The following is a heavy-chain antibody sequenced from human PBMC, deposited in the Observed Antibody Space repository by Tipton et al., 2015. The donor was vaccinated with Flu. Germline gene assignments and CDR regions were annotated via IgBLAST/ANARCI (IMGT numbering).Heavy chain of an antibody. CDR2: VYYSGGSP. Sequence: LRLSCTVSRGSINSYYWGWIRQSPGKGLEWIGSVYYSGGSPNYNPSFKSRVTISVDRSKNQFSLKLSSVTAADTAVYYCARYGSTSYNVWFGPWGQGTLITVSS. CDR3: ARYGSTSYNVWFGP. D-gene: IGHD3-10*01. J-gene: IGHJ5*02. V-gene: IGHV4-59*08. CDR1: RGSINSYY.